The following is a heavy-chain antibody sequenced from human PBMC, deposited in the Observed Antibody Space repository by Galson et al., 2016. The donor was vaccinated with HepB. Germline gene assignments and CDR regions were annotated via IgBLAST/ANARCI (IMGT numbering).Heavy chain of an antibody. D-gene: IGHD4-17*01. V-gene: IGHV4-38-2*01. CDR2: IYHTGIT. CDR1: GQSISSGYY. Sequence: SETLSLTCAVSGQSISSGYYWGWVRQPPGQGLEWIGTIYHTGITHYNSSLKSRVTISLDTSENQFSLKVTSVTAADTAAYFCGIGATVTSYDAFDVWGKGTMVTVSS. J-gene: IGHJ3*01. CDR3: GIGATVTSYDAFDV.